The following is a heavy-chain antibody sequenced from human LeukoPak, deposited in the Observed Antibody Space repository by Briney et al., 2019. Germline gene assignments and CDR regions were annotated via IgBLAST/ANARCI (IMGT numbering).Heavy chain of an antibody. J-gene: IGHJ6*04. CDR1: GGSISSYY. CDR2: IYYSGST. D-gene: IGHD6-13*01. Sequence: KPSETLSLTCTVSGGSISSYYWSWIRQPPGKGLEWIGYIYYSGSTNYNPSLKSRVTISVDTSKNQFSLKLSSVTAADTAVYYCARGTAAAGTLGRDQNYYGMDVWGKGTTVTVSS. CDR3: ARGTAAAGTLGRDQNYYGMDV. V-gene: IGHV4-59*01.